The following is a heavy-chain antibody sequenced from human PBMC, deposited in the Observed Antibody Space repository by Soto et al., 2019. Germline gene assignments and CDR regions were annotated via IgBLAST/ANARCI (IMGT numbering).Heavy chain of an antibody. CDR3: ARGPPTRVVVITFDY. V-gene: IGHV1-8*01. CDR1: GYTFITYD. CDR2: MNPYNGNA. J-gene: IGHJ4*02. D-gene: IGHD3-22*01. Sequence: ASVKVSCKASGYTFITYDINWVRQATGQGLEWMGWMNPYNGNAGYAQKFQGRVTITADESTSTAYMELSSLRSEDTAVYYCARGPPTRVVVITFDYWGQGTLVTVSS.